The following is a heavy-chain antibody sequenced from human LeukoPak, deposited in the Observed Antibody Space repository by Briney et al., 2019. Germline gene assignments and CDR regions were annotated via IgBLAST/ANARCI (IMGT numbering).Heavy chain of an antibody. V-gene: IGHV1-2*02. D-gene: IGHD3-10*01. CDR3: ARNGRVRRVVKDLFEY. CDR1: GYTFTGYY. J-gene: IGHJ4*02. Sequence: ASVKVSCKASGYTFTGYYMHWVRQAPGQGLEWMGWINPNSGGTNYAQKFQGRVTMTRDTSISTAYMELSSLRSDDTAVYYCARNGRVRRVVKDLFEYWGQGTLVAVSS. CDR2: INPNSGGT.